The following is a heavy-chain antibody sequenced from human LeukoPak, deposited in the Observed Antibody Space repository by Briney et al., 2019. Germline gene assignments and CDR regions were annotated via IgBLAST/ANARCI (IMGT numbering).Heavy chain of an antibody. CDR3: ARGSYGDPFRFDY. CDR1: GGSISSYY. V-gene: IGHV4-59*01. J-gene: IGHJ4*02. D-gene: IGHD4-17*01. Sequence: SETLSLTCTVSGGSISSYYWSWIRQPPGKGLEWIGYIYYSGSTNYNPSLKSRVTISVDTSKNQFSLKLSSVTAADTAVYYCARGSYGDPFRFDYWGQGNLVTVSS. CDR2: IYYSGST.